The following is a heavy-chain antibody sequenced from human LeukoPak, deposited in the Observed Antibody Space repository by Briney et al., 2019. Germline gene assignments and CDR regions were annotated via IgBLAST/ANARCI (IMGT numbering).Heavy chain of an antibody. CDR1: GFTFSSYG. V-gene: IGHV3-30*18. Sequence: PAGSLRLSCAASGFTFSSYGMHWVRQAPGKGLERVAVISYDGTNKYYADSVKGRFTITRDNSKNTLYLQMYSLRAEDTAVYYCAKDTYPGIAVAGTGMDYWGQGTLVTVSS. D-gene: IGHD6-19*01. CDR3: AKDTYPGIAVAGTGMDY. J-gene: IGHJ4*02. CDR2: ISYDGTNK.